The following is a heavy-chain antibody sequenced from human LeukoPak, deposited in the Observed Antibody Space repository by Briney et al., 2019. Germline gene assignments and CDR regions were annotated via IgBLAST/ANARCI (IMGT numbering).Heavy chain of an antibody. D-gene: IGHD6-19*01. V-gene: IGHV4-34*01. CDR3: ARRPPSSGWYGL. Sequence: SETLSLTCAVYGGSFSGYYWSWIRQPPGKGLEWVGEINHSGSTNYNPSLKSRVTISVDTSKNQFSLKLSSVTAADTAVYYCARRPPSSGWYGLWGQGTLVTVSS. CDR2: INHSGST. J-gene: IGHJ4*02. CDR1: GGSFSGYY.